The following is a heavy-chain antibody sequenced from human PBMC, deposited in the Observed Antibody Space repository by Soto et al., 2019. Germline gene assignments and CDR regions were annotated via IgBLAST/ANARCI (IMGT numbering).Heavy chain of an antibody. V-gene: IGHV3-30-3*01. CDR3: ARGGNYCSSTSCYGGIFDY. CDR1: GFTFSSYA. CDR2: ISYDGSNK. D-gene: IGHD2-2*01. Sequence: GGSLRLSCAASGFTFSSYAMHWVRQAPGKGLEWVAVISYDGSNKYYADSVKGRFTVSRDNSKNTLYLQMNSLRAEDTAVYYCARGGNYCSSTSCYGGIFDYWGQGTLVTVSS. J-gene: IGHJ4*02.